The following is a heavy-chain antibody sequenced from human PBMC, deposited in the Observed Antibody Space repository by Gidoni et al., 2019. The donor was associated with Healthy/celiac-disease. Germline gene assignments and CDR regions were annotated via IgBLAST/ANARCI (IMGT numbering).Heavy chain of an antibody. J-gene: IGHJ6*02. CDR1: GFTFSSYG. V-gene: IGHV3-30*18. CDR2: ISDDGSNK. D-gene: IGHD6-13*01. CDR3: AKDRSSSSWRTPYYYYGMDV. Sequence: QVQLVESGGGVVQPGRSLRLSCAASGFTFSSYGMHWVRQAPGKGLGWVAVISDDGSNKYYADSVKGRFTISRDNSKNTLYLQMNSLRAEDTAVYYCAKDRSSSSWRTPYYYYGMDVWGQGTTVTVSS.